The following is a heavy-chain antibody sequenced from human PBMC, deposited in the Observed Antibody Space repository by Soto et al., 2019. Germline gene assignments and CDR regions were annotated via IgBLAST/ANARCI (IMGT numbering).Heavy chain of an antibody. CDR2: IIPIFGTA. CDR1: GGTFSSYA. D-gene: IGHD2-15*01. V-gene: IGHV1-69*01. CDR3: ARGSPHCSGGSCYPSNNWFDP. J-gene: IGHJ5*02. Sequence: QVQLVQSGAEVKKPGSSVKVSCKASGGTFSSYAISWVRQAPGQGLEWMGGIIPIFGTANYAQKFQGRVTITADESTSTAYMELSSLRSEDSAVYYCARGSPHCSGGSCYPSNNWFDPWGQGTLVTFSS.